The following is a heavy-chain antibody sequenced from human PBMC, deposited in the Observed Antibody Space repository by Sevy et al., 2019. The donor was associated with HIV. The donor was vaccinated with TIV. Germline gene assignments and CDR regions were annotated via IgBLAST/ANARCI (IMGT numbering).Heavy chain of an antibody. J-gene: IGHJ5*02. Sequence: SETLSLTCTVSGGSISSYYWSWIRQPPGKGLEWIGYIYYSGSTNYNPSLKRRVTISVDTSKNQFSLKLSSVTAADTAVYYCAREPLSNGWFDPWGQGTLVTVSS. D-gene: IGHD3-16*01. CDR1: GGSISSYY. V-gene: IGHV4-59*13. CDR2: IYYSGST. CDR3: AREPLSNGWFDP.